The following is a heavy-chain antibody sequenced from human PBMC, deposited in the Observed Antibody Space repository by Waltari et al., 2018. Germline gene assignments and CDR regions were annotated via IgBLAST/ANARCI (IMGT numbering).Heavy chain of an antibody. V-gene: IGHV3-7*04. D-gene: IGHD1-26*01. CDR1: GFPFSRYW. J-gene: IGHJ4*02. CDR2: INEDGSEK. Sequence: EVHLVESGGGLVQPGGSLRLSCAASGFPFSRYWMTWVRQAPGQGLEWVANINEDGSEKSYVDSVKGRFTISRDNAKNSLYLQMNSLRAEDTAMYYCARKGGAGYWGRGTLVTVSS. CDR3: ARKGGAGY.